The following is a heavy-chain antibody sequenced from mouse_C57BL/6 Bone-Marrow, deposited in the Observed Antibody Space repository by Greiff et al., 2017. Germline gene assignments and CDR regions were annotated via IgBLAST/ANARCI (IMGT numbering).Heavy chain of an antibody. Sequence: VQLQQSGPELVKPGASVKISCEASGYTFTDYYMNWVKQSHGKSLEWIGDINPNNGGTSYNQKFKGKATLTVDKSSSTAYMELRSLTSEDSAVYYCALRIYYAMDYWGQGTSVTVSS. D-gene: IGHD1-1*01. CDR2: INPNNGGT. CDR3: ALRIYYAMDY. J-gene: IGHJ4*01. CDR1: GYTFTDYY. V-gene: IGHV1-26*01.